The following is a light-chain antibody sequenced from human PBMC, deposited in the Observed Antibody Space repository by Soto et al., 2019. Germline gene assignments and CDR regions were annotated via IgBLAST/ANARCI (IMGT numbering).Light chain of an antibody. CDR3: QQRVNWLT. CDR1: QSVGTY. V-gene: IGKV3-11*01. Sequence: EIVLTRSPAILSLSPGERATLSCRASQSVGTYLDWYQQKLGQAPRLLIYDASNRATGIPARFSGSGSGTDFTLTISSLEPEDFAVYYCQQRVNWLTFGGGTKVEL. CDR2: DAS. J-gene: IGKJ4*01.